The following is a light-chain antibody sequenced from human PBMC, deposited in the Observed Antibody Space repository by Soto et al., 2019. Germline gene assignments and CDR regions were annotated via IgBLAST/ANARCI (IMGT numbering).Light chain of an antibody. V-gene: IGLV3-21*04. CDR2: SDS. Sequence: SYELTQPPSVSVAPGKTARITCGGNNVGSKSVHWYQQKPGQAPVLVIYSDSDRPSAIPERFSGSNSGNTATLTINRVEAGDEADYYCQVWDRGSDHVVFGGGTQLTVL. J-gene: IGLJ3*02. CDR3: QVWDRGSDHVV. CDR1: NVGSKS.